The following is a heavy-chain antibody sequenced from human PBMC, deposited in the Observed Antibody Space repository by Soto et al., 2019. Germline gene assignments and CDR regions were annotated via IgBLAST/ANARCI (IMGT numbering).Heavy chain of an antibody. Sequence: SVKVSCKASGGTFSSYAISWVRQAPGQGLEWMGGIIPIFGTANYAQKFQGRVTITADESTSTAYMELSSLRSEDTAVYYCAQPQSLRGWDDSRYGMDVWGQGTTVTVSS. CDR2: IIPIFGTA. CDR1: GGTFSSYA. CDR3: AQPQSLRGWDDSRYGMDV. V-gene: IGHV1-69*13. J-gene: IGHJ6*01. D-gene: IGHD6-19*01.